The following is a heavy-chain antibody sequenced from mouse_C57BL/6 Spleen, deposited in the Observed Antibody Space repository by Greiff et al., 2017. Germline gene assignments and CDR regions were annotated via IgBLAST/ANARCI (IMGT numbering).Heavy chain of an antibody. J-gene: IGHJ3*01. D-gene: IGHD2-1*01. CDR2: ISGGGGNT. V-gene: IGHV5-9*01. Sequence: EVKLMESGGGLVKPGGSLKLSCAASGFTFSSYTMTWVRQTPEKRLEWVATISGGGGNTYYPDRVKGRFTISRDNAKTSLYLQMSRLRSEDSALYYCARRESCGNPWFAYWGQGTLVTVSA. CDR3: ARRESCGNPWFAY. CDR1: GFTFSSYT.